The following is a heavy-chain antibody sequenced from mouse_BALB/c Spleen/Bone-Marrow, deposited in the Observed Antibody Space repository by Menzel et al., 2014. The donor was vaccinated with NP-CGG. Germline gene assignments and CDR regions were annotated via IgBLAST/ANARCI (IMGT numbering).Heavy chain of an antibody. Sequence: EVKLMESGGGLVQPGGSRKFSCAASGFTFSSFGMHWVRQAPEKGLEWVAYISSGSSTIYYADTVMGRFTISRDNPKNTLFLQMTSLRSEATAMYYCARSGSSSGYFDYWGQGTTLPVSS. D-gene: IGHD1-1*01. J-gene: IGHJ2*01. CDR3: ARSGSSSGYFDY. V-gene: IGHV5-17*02. CDR1: GFTFSSFG. CDR2: ISSGSSTI.